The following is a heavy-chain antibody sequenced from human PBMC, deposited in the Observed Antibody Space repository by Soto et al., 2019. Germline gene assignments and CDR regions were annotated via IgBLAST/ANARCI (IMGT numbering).Heavy chain of an antibody. V-gene: IGHV4-28*03. Sequence: PSETPSLTCAVSGYSISSSNWWGWIRQPPGKGLEWIGYIYYSGSTYYNPSLKSRVTMSVDTSKNQFSLKLSSVTAVDTAVYYCETGPRPTQVDYWGQGTLVTVSS. D-gene: IGHD2-15*01. CDR3: ETGPRPTQVDY. J-gene: IGHJ4*02. CDR2: IYYSGST. CDR1: GYSISSSNW.